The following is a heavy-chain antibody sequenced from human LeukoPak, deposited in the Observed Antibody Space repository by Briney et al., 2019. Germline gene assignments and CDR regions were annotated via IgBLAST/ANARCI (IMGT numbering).Heavy chain of an antibody. CDR2: INSDGSST. J-gene: IGHJ3*02. D-gene: IGHD3-22*01. V-gene: IGHV3-74*01. CDR1: GFTFSSYW. Sequence: GGSLRLSCAAFGFTFSSYWMHWVRQAPGKGLVWVSRINSDGSSTSYADSVKGRFTISRDNAKNTLYLQMNSLRAEDTAVYYCARDRRLYYYDSRDAFDIWGQGTMVTVSS. CDR3: ARDRRLYYYDSRDAFDI.